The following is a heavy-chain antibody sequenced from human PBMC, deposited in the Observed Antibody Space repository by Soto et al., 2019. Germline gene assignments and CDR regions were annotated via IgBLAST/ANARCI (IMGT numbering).Heavy chain of an antibody. CDR3: AKDLMQDDYGGNYYYYGMDV. J-gene: IGHJ6*02. V-gene: IGHV3-23*01. Sequence: DSVRGRFTISRDNSMNTLYLQMNSLRAEDTAVYYCAKDLMQDDYGGNYYYYGMDVWGQGTTVTVSS. D-gene: IGHD4-17*01.